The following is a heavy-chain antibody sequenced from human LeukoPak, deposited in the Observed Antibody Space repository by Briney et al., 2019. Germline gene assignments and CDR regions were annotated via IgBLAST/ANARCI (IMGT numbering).Heavy chain of an antibody. CDR3: AKGSDDSSGYYYVYYYYYMDV. CDR1: GFTFSSYA. D-gene: IGHD3-22*01. V-gene: IGHV3-23*01. J-gene: IGHJ6*03. CDR2: ISGSGDST. Sequence: GGSLRLSCAASGFTFSSYAMSWVRQAPGKGLEWVSAISGSGDSTYYADPVEGRFTISRDNSKNTLYLQMNSLRAEDTAVYYCAKGSDDSSGYYYVYYYYYMDVWGKGTTVTVSS.